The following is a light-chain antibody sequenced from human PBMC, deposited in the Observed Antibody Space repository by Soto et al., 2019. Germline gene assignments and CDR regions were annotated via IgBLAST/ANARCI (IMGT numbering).Light chain of an antibody. V-gene: IGKV1-5*01. J-gene: IGKJ1*01. CDR1: QSIGKW. CDR3: QQYNSYLWT. Sequence: DIQMTQSPSTLSASVGDRVTVTCRASQSIGKWLAWYQQKPGKAPKLLIYDASSLESGVPSRFSGSGSGTEFTLTISSLQPDDFATYYCQQYNSYLWTFRQGTKVEIK. CDR2: DAS.